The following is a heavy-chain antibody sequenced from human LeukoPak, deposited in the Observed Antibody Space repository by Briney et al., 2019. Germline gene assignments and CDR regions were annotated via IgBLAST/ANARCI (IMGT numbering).Heavy chain of an antibody. J-gene: IGHJ4*02. CDR3: ASPAHYYDSREMGY. D-gene: IGHD3-22*01. V-gene: IGHV1-3*01. CDR2: INAGNGNT. CDR1: GYTFTSYA. Sequence: ASVKVSCKASGYTFTSYAMHWVRQAPGQRLEWMGWINAGNGNTKYSQKFQGRVTMTTDTSTSAAYMELRSLRSDDTAVYYCASPAHYYDSREMGYWGQGTLVTVSS.